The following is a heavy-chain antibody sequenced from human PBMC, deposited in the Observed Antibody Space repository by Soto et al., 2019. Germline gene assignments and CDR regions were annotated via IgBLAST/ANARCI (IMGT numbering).Heavy chain of an antibody. J-gene: IGHJ4*02. V-gene: IGHV3-30*03. Sequence: QVQLVESGGGVVQPGSSLRLSCAASGFTFSSYGMHWVRQAPGKGLEWVAVISYDGSNKYYADSVKGRFTISRDNSKNTLYLQMNSLRAEDTAVYYCATETYAGPLDYWGQGTLVTVSS. CDR1: GFTFSSYG. CDR3: ATETYAGPLDY. CDR2: ISYDGSNK.